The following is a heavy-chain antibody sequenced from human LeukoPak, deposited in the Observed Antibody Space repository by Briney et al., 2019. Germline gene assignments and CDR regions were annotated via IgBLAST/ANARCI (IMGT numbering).Heavy chain of an antibody. J-gene: IGHJ4*02. D-gene: IGHD3-9*01. CDR1: GGSFSGYY. CDR2: IYNIGST. V-gene: IGHV4-59*01. CDR3: ARQGYDVLTGINYFDY. Sequence: SETLSLTCAVYGGSFSGYYWSWIRQSPVKGLEWIGYIYNIGSTNYNPSLKSRVTISVDTSKNQFSLKLSSVTAADTAVYYCARQGYDVLTGINYFDYWGQGTLVTVSS.